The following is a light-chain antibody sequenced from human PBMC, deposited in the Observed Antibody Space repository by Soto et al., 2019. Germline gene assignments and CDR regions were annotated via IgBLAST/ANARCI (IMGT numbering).Light chain of an antibody. CDR2: GAS. J-gene: IGKJ1*01. V-gene: IGKV3-15*01. CDR1: QSVSSN. Sequence: EIVLTQSPATLSVSPVERATLSCRASQSVSSNLAWYQQKPGQAPRLLIYGASTRATGIPARFSGSGSGTEFTLTISSLQSEDFAVYYCQQYNNWPGKFGQGTKVDI. CDR3: QQYNNWPGK.